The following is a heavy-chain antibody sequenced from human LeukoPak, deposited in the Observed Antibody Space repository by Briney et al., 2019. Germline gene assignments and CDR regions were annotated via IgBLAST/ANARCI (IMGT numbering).Heavy chain of an antibody. CDR1: GGSIRSYY. V-gene: IGHV4-4*09. Sequence: PSETLSLTCTVSGGSIRSYYWSWIRQPPGKGLEWIGYIYTTGSTNYNPSLKSRVTISIDTSNNHLSLELSSVTAADTAVYYCARDSYYYDSSGYYGSDAFDIWGQGTMVTVSS. D-gene: IGHD3-22*01. CDR2: IYTTGST. J-gene: IGHJ3*02. CDR3: ARDSYYYDSSGYYGSDAFDI.